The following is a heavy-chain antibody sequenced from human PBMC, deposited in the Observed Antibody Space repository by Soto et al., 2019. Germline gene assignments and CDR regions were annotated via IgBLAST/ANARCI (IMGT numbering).Heavy chain of an antibody. CDR2: ISVGGGST. V-gene: IGHV3-23*01. D-gene: IGHD6-6*01. CDR1: GFTFSSYA. J-gene: IGHJ3*02. Sequence: EVQLLESGGGLVQPGGSLRLSCAASGFTFSSYAMTWVRQAPGKGLEWVSIISVGGGSTYYADSVKGRFTISRDNSKNTLYLQMNSLRVEDTAVYYCAKNLPSGSKAFDIWGQGTMVTVSS. CDR3: AKNLPSGSKAFDI.